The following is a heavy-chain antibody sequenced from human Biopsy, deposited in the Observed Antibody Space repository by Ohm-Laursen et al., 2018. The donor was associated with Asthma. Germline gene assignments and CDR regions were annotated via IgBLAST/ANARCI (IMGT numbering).Heavy chain of an antibody. D-gene: IGHD4-17*01. Sequence: SVKVSCKASGGTFSRYAISWVRQAPGQGLEWMGGIIPVFGTSNYAQKFQGRVTFTADESTSTAYMELTSLRKEDTAVYYCARGGYYGDRRYHNGLDVWGQGTTVTVSS. J-gene: IGHJ6*02. CDR3: ARGGYYGDRRYHNGLDV. CDR1: GGTFSRYA. CDR2: IIPVFGTS. V-gene: IGHV1-69*13.